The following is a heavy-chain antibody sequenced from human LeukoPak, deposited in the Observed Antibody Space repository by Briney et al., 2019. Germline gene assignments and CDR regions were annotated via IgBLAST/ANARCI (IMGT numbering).Heavy chain of an antibody. D-gene: IGHD3-22*01. V-gene: IGHV4-34*10. CDR1: GGSFSGYY. Sequence: SETLSLTCAVYGGSFSGYYWSRIRQPPGKGLEWIGEINHSGSTNYNPSLKSRITMSVDTSKNQFSLKLSSVTAADTAVYYCARDSSRTFDYWGQGTLVTVSS. CDR3: ARDSSRTFDY. J-gene: IGHJ4*02. CDR2: INHSGST.